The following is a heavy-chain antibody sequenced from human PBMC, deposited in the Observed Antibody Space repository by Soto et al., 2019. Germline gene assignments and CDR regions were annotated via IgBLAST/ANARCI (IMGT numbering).Heavy chain of an antibody. D-gene: IGHD6-13*01. CDR1: GGTFSTYT. CDR2: IIPMLDIT. Sequence: QVQLVQSGAEVKKPGSSVKVSCKASGGTFSTYTVIWVRQAPGQGLEWMGRIIPMLDITNTAQSFQGRVTITADKSTSTAYLELSSLRSDETAIYFCTLGSWSAETFDIWGRGTMVTVSS. CDR3: TLGSWSAETFDI. J-gene: IGHJ3*02. V-gene: IGHV1-69*02.